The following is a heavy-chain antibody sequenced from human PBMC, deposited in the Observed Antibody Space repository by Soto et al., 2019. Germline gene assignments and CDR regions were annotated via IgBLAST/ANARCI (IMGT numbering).Heavy chain of an antibody. V-gene: IGHV4-34*01. CDR1: GGSFSGYY. CDR2: INHSGST. J-gene: IGHJ5*02. Sequence: ESLSLTCVVYGGSFSGYYWSWIRQPPGKGLEWIGEINHSGSTNYNPSLKSRVTISVDTSRNQFSLKLSSVTAADTAVYYCARGLNWFDPWGQGTLVTVSS. CDR3: ARGLNWFDP.